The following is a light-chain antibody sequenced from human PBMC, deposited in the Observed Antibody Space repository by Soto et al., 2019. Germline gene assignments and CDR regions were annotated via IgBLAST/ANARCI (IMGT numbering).Light chain of an antibody. CDR2: GAS. CDR3: QQLNSYPRT. CDR1: QAISSY. J-gene: IGKJ1*01. V-gene: IGKV1-9*01. Sequence: IQLTQSPSSLSASVVDRVTITCRASQAISSYLAWYQQKPGRAPNLLIYGASTLQSGVPSRFSGSGSGTDFTLTISSLQPEDFATYYCQQLNSYPRTFGQGTKVEIK.